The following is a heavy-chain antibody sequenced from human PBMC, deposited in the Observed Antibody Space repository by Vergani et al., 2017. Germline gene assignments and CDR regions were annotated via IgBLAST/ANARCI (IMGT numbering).Heavy chain of an antibody. CDR1: GFTFSRHW. V-gene: IGHV3-74*01. D-gene: IGHD2-21*01. CDR2: VNPEGTNT. Sequence: EVQLVESGGGLVQPGGSPRLSCAASGFTFSRHWMHWVRQAPGTGLVWVSRVNPEGTNTPYADSVKGRFTISRDNAKNMMYLQLNSLRDEDTAVYYCARDRSIGAEGTEIDYWGQGSLVTVSP. CDR3: ARDRSIGAEGTEIDY. J-gene: IGHJ4*02.